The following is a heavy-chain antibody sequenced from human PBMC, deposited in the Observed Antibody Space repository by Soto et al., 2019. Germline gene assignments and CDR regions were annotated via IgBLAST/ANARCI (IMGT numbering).Heavy chain of an antibody. CDR1: GGSFSGYY. CDR2: INHSGST. CDR3: ARGPGYCSSTSCHDSYYYYMDV. Sequence: QVQLQQWGAGLLKPSETLSLTCAVYGGSFSGYYWSWIRQPPGKGREWIGEINHSGSTNYNPSLNSRVTISVDTSKNQFSLKLSSVTAADTAVYYCARGPGYCSSTSCHDSYYYYMDVWGKGTTVTVSS. J-gene: IGHJ6*03. V-gene: IGHV4-34*01. D-gene: IGHD2-2*01.